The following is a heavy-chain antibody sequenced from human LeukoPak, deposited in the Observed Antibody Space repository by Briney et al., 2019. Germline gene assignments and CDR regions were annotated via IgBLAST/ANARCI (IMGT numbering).Heavy chain of an antibody. J-gene: IGHJ4*02. V-gene: IGHV3-23*01. Sequence: GGSLRLSCAASGFTFSSYAMSWVRQAPGKGLEWVSAISGSGGSAYYADSVKGRFTISRDNSKNTLYLQMNSLRAEDTAVYYCARAPYSIAAAGTYYDYWGQGTLVTVSS. CDR1: GFTFSSYA. CDR2: ISGSGGSA. CDR3: ARAPYSIAAAGTYYDY. D-gene: IGHD6-13*01.